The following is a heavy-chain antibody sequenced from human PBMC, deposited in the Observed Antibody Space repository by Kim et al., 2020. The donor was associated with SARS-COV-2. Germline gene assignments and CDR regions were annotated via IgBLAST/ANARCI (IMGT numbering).Heavy chain of an antibody. CDR3: ARNWGPRGYCSGGSCRFDS. V-gene: IGHV3-30*03. Sequence: GGSLRLSCAASGFTFSDYGMHWVRQAPGKGLEWVADISSDAFNTHYVDSVKGRFTISRDNSKNTLYLQLNSLRGEDTALYYCARNWGPRGYCSGGSCRFDSWGQGTPVTVSS. J-gene: IGHJ4*02. CDR2: ISSDAFNT. CDR1: GFTFSDYG. D-gene: IGHD2-15*01.